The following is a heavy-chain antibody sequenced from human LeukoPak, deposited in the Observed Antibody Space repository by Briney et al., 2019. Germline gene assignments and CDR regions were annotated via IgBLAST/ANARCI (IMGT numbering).Heavy chain of an antibody. V-gene: IGHV3-21*01. Sequence: PGGSLRLSCAASGFTFSSYSMNWVRQAPGKGLEWVSSISSSSSYIYYADSVKGRFTISRDNAKNSLYLQMNSLRAEDTAVYYCAREIMVRGVWDYYYYMDVWGKGTTVTVSS. D-gene: IGHD3-10*01. CDR1: GFTFSSYS. CDR2: ISSSSSYI. CDR3: AREIMVRGVWDYYYYMDV. J-gene: IGHJ6*03.